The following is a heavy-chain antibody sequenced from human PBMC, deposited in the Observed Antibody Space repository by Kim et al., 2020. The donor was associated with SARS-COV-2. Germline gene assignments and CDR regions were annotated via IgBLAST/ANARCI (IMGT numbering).Heavy chain of an antibody. Sequence: GGSLRLSCAASGFTFTNYAMSWVRQAPGKGLEWVSGISGSGGRTTYADSVKGRFTISRDNSKNTLYLQMNSLRAEDTAVYYCAKTHSSDWMFVYWMFDYWGQGTLVTVSS. D-gene: IGHD6-19*01. J-gene: IGHJ4*02. CDR1: GFTFTNYA. V-gene: IGHV3-23*01. CDR3: AKTHSSDWMFVYWMFDY. CDR2: ISGSGGRT.